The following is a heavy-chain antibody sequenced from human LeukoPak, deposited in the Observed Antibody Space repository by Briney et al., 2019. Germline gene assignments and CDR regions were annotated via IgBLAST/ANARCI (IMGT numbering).Heavy chain of an antibody. V-gene: IGHV3-7*01. D-gene: IGHD3-10*01. CDR1: GFTFNSYW. J-gene: IGHJ4*02. CDR2: IEQDGSEK. Sequence: PGGSLRLSCAASGFTFNSYWMTWVRQAPGKGLEWVANIEQDGSEKHYVDSVKGRFTISRDNAKNSLYLEMNSLRAEDTAVYYCARDLCGSGSWFDYWGQGTLVTVSS. CDR3: ARDLCGSGSWFDY.